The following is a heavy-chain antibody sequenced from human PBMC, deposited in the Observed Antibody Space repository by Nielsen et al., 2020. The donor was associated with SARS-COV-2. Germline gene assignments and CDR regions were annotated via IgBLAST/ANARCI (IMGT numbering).Heavy chain of an antibody. D-gene: IGHD6-19*01. CDR3: ARGSWDD. Sequence: GGSLRLSCAASGFIFSSYGMHWVRQAPGKGLEWVAVISSDGSDRGYADSVKGRFTISRDNSRNTLYLQMDALSDEDTAVYFCARGSWDDWGQGTLVTVSS. CDR1: GFIFSSYG. CDR2: ISSDGSDR. V-gene: IGHV3-33*01. J-gene: IGHJ4*02.